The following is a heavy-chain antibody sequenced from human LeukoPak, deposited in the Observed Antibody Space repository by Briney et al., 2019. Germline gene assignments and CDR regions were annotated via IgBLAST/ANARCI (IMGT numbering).Heavy chain of an antibody. CDR2: IYYSGST. J-gene: IGHJ4*02. V-gene: IGHV4-30-4*08. Sequence: SQTLSLTCTVSGGSISSGDYYWSWIRQPPGKGLEWIGYIYYSGSTYYNPSHKSRVNISVDTSKNQFSLKLSSVAAADTAVYYCALTEVVSATPYYWGQGTLVTVSS. CDR1: GGSISSGDYY. D-gene: IGHD2-15*01. CDR3: ALTEVVSATPYY.